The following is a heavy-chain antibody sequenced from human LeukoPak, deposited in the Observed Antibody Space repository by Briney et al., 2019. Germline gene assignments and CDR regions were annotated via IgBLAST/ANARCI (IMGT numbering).Heavy chain of an antibody. J-gene: IGHJ4*02. V-gene: IGHV3-72*01. Sequence: GGSLRLSCAASGFTFSDHYIDWVRQAPGKGLQWVGRSRNKANSYTTEYAASVKGRFIISRDDSESSLYLQMNSLTAEDTAVYYCAKSFAITMIVVVLMGDWGQGTLVTVSS. CDR2: SRNKANSYTT. CDR1: GFTFSDHY. D-gene: IGHD3-22*01. CDR3: AKSFAITMIVVVLMGD.